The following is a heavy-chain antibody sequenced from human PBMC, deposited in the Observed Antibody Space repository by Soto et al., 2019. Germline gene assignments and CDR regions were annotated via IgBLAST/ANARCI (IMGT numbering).Heavy chain of an antibody. V-gene: IGHV4-31*03. Sequence: QVQLQESGPGLVKPSQTLSLTCTVSGGSISSGGYYWSWIRQHPGKGLEWIGYIYYSGSTYYNPSFKSRVTISVDTYKNQFSLKLSSVTAADTAVYYCARGDGGWTPLTFDYWGQGTLVTVSS. CDR1: GGSISSGGYY. CDR2: IYYSGST. CDR3: ARGDGGWTPLTFDY. D-gene: IGHD3-16*01. J-gene: IGHJ4*02.